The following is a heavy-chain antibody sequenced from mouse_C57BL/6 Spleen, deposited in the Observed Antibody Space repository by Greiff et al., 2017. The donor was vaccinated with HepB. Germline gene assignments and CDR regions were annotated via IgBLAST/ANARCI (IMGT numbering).Heavy chain of an antibody. CDR3: ARAGSNLYWYFDV. CDR2: FHPYNDDT. J-gene: IGHJ1*03. Sequence: VHLVESGAELVKPGASVKMSCKASGYTFTTYPIEWMKQNHGKSLEWIGNFHPYNDDTKYNEKFKGKATLTVEKSSSTVYLELSRLTSDDSAVYYCARAGSNLYWYFDVWGTGTTVTVSS. V-gene: IGHV1-47*01. CDR1: GYTFTTYP. D-gene: IGHD2-5*01.